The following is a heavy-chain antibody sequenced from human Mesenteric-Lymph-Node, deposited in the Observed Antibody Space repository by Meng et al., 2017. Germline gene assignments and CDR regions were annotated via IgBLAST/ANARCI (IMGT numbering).Heavy chain of an antibody. CDR2: ISGYSGNT. D-gene: IGHD6-13*01. CDR1: GYTFSNYG. Sequence: QAQLVQAGAEVKKPGASVKVSCKATGYTFSNYGISWVRQAPGQGLEWMGWISGYSGNTKYAQKLQGRVTMTTDTSTNTAYMELRSLRSDDTAVYYCTRADIAAAGTGGYWGQGTLVTVSS. V-gene: IGHV1-18*01. CDR3: TRADIAAAGTGGY. J-gene: IGHJ4*02.